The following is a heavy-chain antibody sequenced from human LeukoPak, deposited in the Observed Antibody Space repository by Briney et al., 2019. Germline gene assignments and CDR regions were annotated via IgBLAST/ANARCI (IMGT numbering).Heavy chain of an antibody. J-gene: IGHJ3*02. Sequence: GSLRLSCAASGFTFSSYSMNWVRQAPGKGLEWIGTIYYSGTSYYNPSLKSRVTISVDTSRNQFSLKLSSMTAADTAVFYCARSPRGSGSSTLLGVAFDIWGQGTMVTVSS. V-gene: IGHV4-59*05. D-gene: IGHD3-10*01. CDR1: GFTFSSYSMN. CDR2: IYYSGTS. CDR3: ARSPRGSGSSTLLGVAFDI.